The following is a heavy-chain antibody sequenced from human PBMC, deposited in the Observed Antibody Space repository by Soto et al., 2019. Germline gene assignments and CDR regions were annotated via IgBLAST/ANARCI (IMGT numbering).Heavy chain of an antibody. CDR3: ARDFRTHSHGADV. V-gene: IGHV1-2*02. J-gene: IGHJ6*02. CDR1: GYTFSGPY. Sequence: QAQLVQSGPEVKKPGASVKVSCKASGYTFSGPYIYWIRQAPGQGLEWMGWIDPNSGGTEFAQKFQGRVTLTRATSISTVYMELNSLRSDDTGVYYCARDFRTHSHGADVWGQGTAVTVSS. D-gene: IGHD2-8*01. CDR2: IDPNSGGT.